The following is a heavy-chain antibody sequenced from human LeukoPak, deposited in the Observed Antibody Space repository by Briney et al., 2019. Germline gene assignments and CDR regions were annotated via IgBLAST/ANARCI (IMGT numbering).Heavy chain of an antibody. CDR1: GGSISSYY. D-gene: IGHD2-15*01. CDR3: ASEAYCSGGSCYDRGWFDP. Sequence: SETLSLTCTVPGGSISSYYWSWIRQPPGKGLEWIGYIYYSGSTNYNPSLKSRVTISVDTSKNQFSLKLSSVTAADTAVYYCASEAYCSGGSCYDRGWFDPWGQGTLVTVSS. V-gene: IGHV4-59*01. CDR2: IYYSGST. J-gene: IGHJ5*02.